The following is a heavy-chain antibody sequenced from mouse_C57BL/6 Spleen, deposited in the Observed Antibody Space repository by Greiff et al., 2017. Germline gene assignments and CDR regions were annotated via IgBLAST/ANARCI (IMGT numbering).Heavy chain of an antibody. J-gene: IGHJ2*01. CDR2: IDPSDSYT. V-gene: IGHV1-69*01. Sequence: VKLQQPGAELVMPGASVKLSCKASGYTFTSYWMHWVKQRPGQGLEWIGEIDPSDSYTNYNQKFKGKSTLTVDKSSSTAYMQLSSLTSEDSAVYYCARKNYGSRDYFDYWGQGTTLTVSS. CDR1: GYTFTSYW. CDR3: ARKNYGSRDYFDY. D-gene: IGHD1-1*01.